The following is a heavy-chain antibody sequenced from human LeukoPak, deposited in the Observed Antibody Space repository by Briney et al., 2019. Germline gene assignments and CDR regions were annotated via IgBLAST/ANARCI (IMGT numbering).Heavy chain of an antibody. V-gene: IGHV3-23*01. CDR2: ISGSGTDT. Sequence: PGGSLRLSCAASGFTFISYAMSWVRQAPDKGLEWVSVISGSGTDTYYADSVKGRFTVSRDNSKSILYLQLNSLRADDTATYYCAKGKDGYYYHGVDVWGQGTTVTVSS. CDR1: GFTFISYA. CDR3: AKGKDGYYYHGVDV. D-gene: IGHD5-24*01. J-gene: IGHJ6*02.